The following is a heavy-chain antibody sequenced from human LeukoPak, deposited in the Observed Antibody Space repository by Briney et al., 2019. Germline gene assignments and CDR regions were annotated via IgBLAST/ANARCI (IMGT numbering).Heavy chain of an antibody. CDR2: VNEDGSEK. D-gene: IGHD6-13*01. J-gene: IGHJ5*02. Sequence: GGSLRLSCAASGFTFTNNWMTWFRQAPGKGLEWVANVNEDGSEKNYVDSVKGRFTISRDNAKNSLYLQMNSLRAEDTALYYCAKDNAAAAGSGWFDPWGQGTLVTVSS. CDR1: GFTFTNNW. CDR3: AKDNAAAAGSGWFDP. V-gene: IGHV3-7*03.